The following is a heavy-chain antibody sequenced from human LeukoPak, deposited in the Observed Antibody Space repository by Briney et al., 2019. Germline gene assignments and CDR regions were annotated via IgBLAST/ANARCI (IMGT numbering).Heavy chain of an antibody. CDR3: ARDATLTPPGSIRWFDP. Sequence: SVKVSCKASGGTFSSYAISWVRQAPGQGLEWMGGIIPIFGTANYAQKFQGRVTITADKSTSTAYMELSSLRSEDTAVYYCARDATLTPPGSIRWFDPWGQGTLVTVSS. V-gene: IGHV1-69*06. J-gene: IGHJ5*02. CDR2: IIPIFGTA. D-gene: IGHD4-23*01. CDR1: GGTFSSYA.